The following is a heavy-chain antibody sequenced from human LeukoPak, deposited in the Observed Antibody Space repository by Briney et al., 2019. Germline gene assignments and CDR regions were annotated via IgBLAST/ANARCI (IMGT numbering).Heavy chain of an antibody. Sequence: PSETLSLTCTVSGGASTSYCWNWIRHPQAQGLERIGHIYYTGSTNYSPPLNSRVSLSLDTSMTQFSLKLYSMTTADTAVYYCATATLCKDYYYYGLDGWGQGTTATVSS. V-gene: IGHV4-59*01. J-gene: IGHJ6*02. CDR1: GGASTSYC. CDR3: ATATLCKDYYYYGLDG. CDR2: IYYTGST.